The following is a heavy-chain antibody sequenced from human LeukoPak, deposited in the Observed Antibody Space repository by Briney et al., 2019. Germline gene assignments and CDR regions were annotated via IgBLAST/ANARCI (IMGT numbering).Heavy chain of an antibody. J-gene: IGHJ4*02. CDR3: ARYYGSGTLADY. CDR1: GGSISSSSYY. D-gene: IGHD3-10*01. Sequence: PSETLSLTCTASGGSISSSSYYWGWIRQPQGKGLEWIGSIYYSGSTYYNPSLKSRVTISVDTSKNQFSLKLSSVTAADTAVYYCARYYGSGTLADYWGQGTLVTVSS. V-gene: IGHV4-39*01. CDR2: IYYSGST.